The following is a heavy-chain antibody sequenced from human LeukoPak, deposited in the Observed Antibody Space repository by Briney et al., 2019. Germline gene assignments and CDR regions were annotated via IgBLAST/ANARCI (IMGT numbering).Heavy chain of an antibody. CDR1: GGSISSYY. D-gene: IGHD3-22*01. CDR2: IYYSGST. J-gene: IGHJ5*02. Sequence: PSETLSLTCTVSGGSISSYYWSWIRQPPGKGLEWIGYIYYSGSTNYNPSLKSRVTTSVDTSKNQFSLKLSSVTAADTAVYYCARVDYYDSSGYYTNWFDPWGQGTLVTVSS. V-gene: IGHV4-59*01. CDR3: ARVDYYDSSGYYTNWFDP.